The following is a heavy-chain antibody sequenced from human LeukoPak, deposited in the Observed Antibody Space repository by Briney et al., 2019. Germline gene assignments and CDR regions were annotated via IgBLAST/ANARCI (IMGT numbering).Heavy chain of an antibody. D-gene: IGHD6-6*01. CDR3: ARDRPGYNWFDP. CDR1: GGTFSSYA. Sequence: SVKVSCKASGGTFSSYAISWVRQAPGQGLGWMGGIIPIFGTANYAQKFQGRVTITADESTSTAYMELSSLRSEDTAVYYCARDRPGYNWFDPWGQGTLVTVSS. J-gene: IGHJ5*02. CDR2: IIPIFGTA. V-gene: IGHV1-69*13.